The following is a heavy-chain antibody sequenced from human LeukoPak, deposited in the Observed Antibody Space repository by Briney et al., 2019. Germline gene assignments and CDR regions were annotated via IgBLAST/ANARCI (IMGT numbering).Heavy chain of an antibody. CDR1: GFTFSSYS. D-gene: IGHD6-13*01. CDR3: ASGIAAALFDY. J-gene: IGHJ4*02. CDR2: ISSSSYI. Sequence: PGGSLRLSCAASGFTFSSYSMNWVRQAPGKGLEWVSSISSSSYIYYADSVKGRFTISRDNAKNSLYLQMNSLRAEDTAVYYCASGIAAALFDYWGQGTLVTVSS. V-gene: IGHV3-21*01.